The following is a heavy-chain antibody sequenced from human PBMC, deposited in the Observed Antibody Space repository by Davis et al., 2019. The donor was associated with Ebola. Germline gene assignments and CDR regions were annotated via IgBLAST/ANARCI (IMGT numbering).Heavy chain of an antibody. CDR2: IRNDGTNK. CDR3: AKDLGYYGVDV. V-gene: IGHV3-30*02. Sequence: GGSLRLSCAASGFTFSSYGMYWVRQAPGKGLEWVAFIRNDGTNKYHADSVKGRFTISRDNSKNTLYLQVNNLRAEDAAVYYCAKDLGYYGVDVWGQGTTVTVS. CDR1: GFTFSSYG. J-gene: IGHJ6*02.